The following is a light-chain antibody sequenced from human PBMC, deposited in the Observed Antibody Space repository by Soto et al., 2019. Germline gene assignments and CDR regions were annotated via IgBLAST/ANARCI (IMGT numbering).Light chain of an antibody. CDR2: GAS. CDR1: QSIRTN. V-gene: IGKV3-15*01. J-gene: IGKJ2*01. CDR3: QHYNNWPE. Sequence: EIVMTQSPATLSVSPGERATLSCRASQSIRTNLAWYQQKPGQAPRLLIYGASTRATGIPARFSGSGSGTEFTLTINSLQSEDFAVYYCQHYNNWPEFGQGTKVDIK.